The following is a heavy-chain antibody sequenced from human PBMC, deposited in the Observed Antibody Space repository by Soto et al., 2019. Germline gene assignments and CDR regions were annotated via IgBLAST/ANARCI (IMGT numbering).Heavy chain of an antibody. D-gene: IGHD5-12*01. J-gene: IGHJ3*02. V-gene: IGHV4-61*01. CDR3: GGMATITVAFDI. Sequence: SDTLSLTCTVSGGSVSSGSYYWSWIRQPPGKGLEWIGYIYYSGSTNYNPSLKSRVTISVDTSKNQFSLKLSSVTAADTAVYYCGGMATITVAFDIWGQGTMVTVS. CDR2: IYYSGST. CDR1: GGSVSSGSYY.